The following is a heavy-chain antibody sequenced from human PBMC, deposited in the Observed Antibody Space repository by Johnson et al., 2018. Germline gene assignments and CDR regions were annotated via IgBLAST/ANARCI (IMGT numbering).Heavy chain of an antibody. Sequence: VQLGESGGGLVEPGGSLRLSCAASGFTFSSYAMHWVRQAPGKGLEYVSAISSNGGSTYYANSVKGRFTISRDTSKNTLSLQMGSLRAEDMAVYSCAREGETVMDVWGKGTTVTVSS. J-gene: IGHJ6*03. D-gene: IGHD3-16*01. CDR3: AREGETVMDV. CDR1: GFTFSSYA. CDR2: ISSNGGST. V-gene: IGHV3-64*01.